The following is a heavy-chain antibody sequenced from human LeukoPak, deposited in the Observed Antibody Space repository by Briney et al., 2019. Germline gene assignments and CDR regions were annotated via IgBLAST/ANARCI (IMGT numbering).Heavy chain of an antibody. CDR1: GGSISSSSYY. J-gene: IGHJ3*02. V-gene: IGHV4-39*01. Sequence: SETLSLTCTVSGGSISSSSYYWGWIRQPPGKGLEWIGSIYYSGSTYYNPSLKSRVTISVDTSKNQFSLKLSSVTAADTAVYYCARLTVSGYAFDIWGQGTMVTVSS. D-gene: IGHD3-10*01. CDR3: ARLTVSGYAFDI. CDR2: IYYSGST.